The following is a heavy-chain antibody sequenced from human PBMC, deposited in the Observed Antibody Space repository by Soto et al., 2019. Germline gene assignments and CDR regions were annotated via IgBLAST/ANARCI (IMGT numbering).Heavy chain of an antibody. CDR1: GFTLSNYW. Sequence: GGSLRLSCAAAGFTLSNYWMHWARQAPGKGLVWVSRISSDGSSTNYADSVKGRFTISRDNAKNTLHLQMNSLRAEDTVVYYCARVPYCSSSSCYSYFDSWGQGT. D-gene: IGHD2-2*01. CDR2: ISSDGSST. J-gene: IGHJ4*02. CDR3: ARVPYCSSSSCYSYFDS. V-gene: IGHV3-74*01.